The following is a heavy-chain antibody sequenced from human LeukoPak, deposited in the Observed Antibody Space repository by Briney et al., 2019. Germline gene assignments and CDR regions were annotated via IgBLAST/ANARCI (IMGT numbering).Heavy chain of an antibody. V-gene: IGHV4-59*08. J-gene: IGHJ4*02. CDR3: ARVGSGYDFFDY. CDR2: IFYSGTT. D-gene: IGHD3/OR15-3a*01. CDR1: GGSIRSYY. Sequence: SETLSLTCTVSGGSIRSYYWSWIRQPPGKGLEWVGYIFYSGTTDSNPSLKSRVTISVGTSKNQFSLKLSSVTAADTAVYYCARVGSGYDFFDYWGQGTLVTVSS.